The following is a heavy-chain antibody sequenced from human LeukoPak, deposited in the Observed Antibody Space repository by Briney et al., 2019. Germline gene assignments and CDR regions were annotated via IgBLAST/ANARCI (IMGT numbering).Heavy chain of an antibody. CDR3: ARDVYYDILTGDYYYYMDV. D-gene: IGHD3-9*01. CDR1: GYTFTSYG. Sequence: VASVTVSCKASGYTFTSYGISWVRQAPGQGLEWMGWISAYNGNTNYAQKLQGRVTMTTDTSTSTAYMELRSLRSDNTAVYYCARDVYYDILTGDYYYYMDVWGKGTTVTVSS. J-gene: IGHJ6*03. V-gene: IGHV1-18*01. CDR2: ISAYNGNT.